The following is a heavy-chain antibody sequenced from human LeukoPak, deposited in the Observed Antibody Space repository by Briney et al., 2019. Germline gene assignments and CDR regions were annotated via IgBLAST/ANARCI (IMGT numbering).Heavy chain of an antibody. Sequence: PSETLSLTCTVSGGSISSYYWSWIRQPPGKGLERIGYIYYSGSTNYNPSLKSRVTISVDTSKNQFSLKLSSVTAADTAVYYCARGSVRGVPADWGQGTLVTVSS. V-gene: IGHV4-59*01. CDR3: ARGSVRGVPAD. D-gene: IGHD2-2*01. J-gene: IGHJ1*01. CDR2: IYYSGST. CDR1: GGSISSYY.